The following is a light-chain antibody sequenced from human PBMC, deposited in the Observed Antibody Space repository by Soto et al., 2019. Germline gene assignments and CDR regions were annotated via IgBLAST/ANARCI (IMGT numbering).Light chain of an antibody. Sequence: QSALTQPASVSGSPGQSITISCTGTSSDVGGYNYVSWYQQHPGKAPKLMIYGVSDRPSGVSHRFSGSKSGNTASLTISGLQAEDEADYYCNSYTSINTLVVFGGGTKLTVL. CDR1: SSDVGGYNY. J-gene: IGLJ2*01. V-gene: IGLV2-14*01. CDR2: GVS. CDR3: NSYTSINTLVV.